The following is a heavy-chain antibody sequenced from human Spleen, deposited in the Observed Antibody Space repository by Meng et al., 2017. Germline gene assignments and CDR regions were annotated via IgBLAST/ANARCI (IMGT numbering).Heavy chain of an antibody. CDR2: ISSSGSTI. CDR3: ERELGYYGSGSYSYFDY. Sequence: LAEAGGGLVSPGVSLRLSSAASGFTFRDYQMSWIRQARGKGPEWVSHISSSGSTIYYADYVKGRFNISSDNAENSLYLQMNSLSAEDTAVYSCERELGYYGSGSYSYFDYWGQGTLVTVSS. J-gene: IGHJ4*02. D-gene: IGHD3-10*01. CDR1: GFTFRDYQ. V-gene: IGHV3-11*04.